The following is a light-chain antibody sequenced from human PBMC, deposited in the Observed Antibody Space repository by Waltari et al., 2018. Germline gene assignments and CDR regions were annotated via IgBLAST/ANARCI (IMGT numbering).Light chain of an antibody. CDR3: QSYDNILRGSLL. CDR1: DSRIAAFG. CDR2: ENT. J-gene: IGLJ3*02. Sequence: QSVLTQAPSVSGAPGQRVTISCTGGDSRIAAFGVHWYQNLPGRVPKLLIYENTKRPSGVPDRFSGSKSGTSASLAIEGLQPEDEGDYYCQSYDNILRGSLLFGGGTKVTV. V-gene: IGLV1-40*01.